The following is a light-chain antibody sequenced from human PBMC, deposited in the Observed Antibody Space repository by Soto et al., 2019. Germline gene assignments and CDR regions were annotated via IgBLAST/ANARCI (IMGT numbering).Light chain of an antibody. Sequence: EIVLTQSPATLSLSPGERVTLSCRASQSVSNSLAWYQQKPGQPPRLLIYGASTRATGIPARFSGSGSGTEFTLTISRLEPEDFAVYYCQQYGSSPSWTFGQGTKVDIK. J-gene: IGKJ1*01. CDR1: QSVSNS. CDR2: GAS. CDR3: QQYGSSPSWT. V-gene: IGKV3-20*01.